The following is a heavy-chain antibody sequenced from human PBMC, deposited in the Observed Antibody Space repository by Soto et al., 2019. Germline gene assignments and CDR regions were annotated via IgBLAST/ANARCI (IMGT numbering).Heavy chain of an antibody. J-gene: IGHJ2*01. D-gene: IGHD3-9*01. V-gene: IGHV4-34*01. CDR2: INDRGSI. Sequence: QVQLQQWGAGPLRPLETLSLTCGVSGWSFSGYYWAWIRQSPGKGLEGIGEINDRGSINYNPSLKSRVSISVDTSKNHYSLNLRSVTAADTAVYYCARESHDILTGPPWVWYFDLWGRGTLVTVSS. CDR1: GWSFSGYY. CDR3: ARESHDILTGPPWVWYFDL.